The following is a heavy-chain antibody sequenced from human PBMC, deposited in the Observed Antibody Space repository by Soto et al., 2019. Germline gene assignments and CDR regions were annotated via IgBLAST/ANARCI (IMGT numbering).Heavy chain of an antibody. CDR3: ARSPMVAG. V-gene: IGHV3-73*02. Sequence: EVQLVESGGGLVQPGGSLKLSCAASGFTFSGSAMHWVRQASGKGLEWVGGIRSKANSYATAYAASVKGRFTISRDDSKNTAYLQMNSLTTEDAAVYYCARSPMVAGWGQGTLVTVSS. D-gene: IGHD2-15*01. J-gene: IGHJ4*02. CDR2: IRSKANSYAT. CDR1: GFTFSGSA.